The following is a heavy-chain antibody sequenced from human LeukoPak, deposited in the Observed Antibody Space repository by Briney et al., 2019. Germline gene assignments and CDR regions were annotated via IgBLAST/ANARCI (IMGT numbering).Heavy chain of an antibody. D-gene: IGHD4-23*01. J-gene: IGHJ3*01. CDR2: ISWKSGSI. Sequence: PGRSLRLSCAASGFRFDDYSMHWVRQAPGKGLEWVSGISWKSGSIGYADSVKGRFTISRDNAKSSLYLQMNSLRPEDTALYYCAKDRTTVAMGAFDVWGQGTMVSVSS. CDR1: GFRFDDYS. V-gene: IGHV3-9*01. CDR3: AKDRTTVAMGAFDV.